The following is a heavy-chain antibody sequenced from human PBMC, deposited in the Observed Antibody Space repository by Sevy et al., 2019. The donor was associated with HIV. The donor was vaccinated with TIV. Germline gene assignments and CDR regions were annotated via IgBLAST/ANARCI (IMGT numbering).Heavy chain of an antibody. CDR3: AREGCSRPHDY. J-gene: IGHJ4*02. V-gene: IGHV3-23*01. CDR1: GFTFSSYA. D-gene: IGHD2-2*01. CDR2: FSFGCGKI. Sequence: GGSLRLSCAASGFTFSSYAMSWVRQPPGKGLEWVATFSFGCGKINYADSVKGRFTISRDNSKNTLFLQMIRLRAEDTAVYYCAREGCSRPHDYWGQGTLVTVSS.